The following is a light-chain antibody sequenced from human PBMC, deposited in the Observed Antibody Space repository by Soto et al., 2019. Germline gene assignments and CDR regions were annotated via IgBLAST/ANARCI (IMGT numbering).Light chain of an antibody. Sequence: EIVLTQSPATLSLSPGERATLSCRASQSVSSSLAWYRQKPGLPPRLLIYDASNRAAGIPARFSGSGSGTDFTLTISSLEPEDFAAYYCQQRSDWPAWTFGQGTKVEIK. J-gene: IGKJ1*01. V-gene: IGKV3-11*01. CDR3: QQRSDWPAWT. CDR1: QSVSSS. CDR2: DAS.